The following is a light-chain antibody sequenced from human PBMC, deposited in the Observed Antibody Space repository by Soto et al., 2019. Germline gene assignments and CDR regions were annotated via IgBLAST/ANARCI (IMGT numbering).Light chain of an antibody. CDR3: QQYGSSSWT. CDR1: ETVATN. J-gene: IGKJ1*01. CDR2: GAS. V-gene: IGKV3-15*01. Sequence: EVVMTRSPATLSVSPGERATLSCRASETVATNLAWYQQKPGQAPRLLISGASTRAAGISDRFRGSGSGTEFTLTISSLRSEDSAIYYCQQYGSSSWTFGQGTKVDIK.